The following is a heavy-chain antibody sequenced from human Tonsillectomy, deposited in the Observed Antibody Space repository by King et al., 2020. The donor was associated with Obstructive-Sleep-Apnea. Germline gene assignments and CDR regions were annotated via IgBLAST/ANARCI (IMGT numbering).Heavy chain of an antibody. V-gene: IGHV3-74*01. D-gene: IGHD4-17*01. CDR1: GFTFSSFW. J-gene: IGHJ6*02. CDR2: INTDGSYT. Sequence: VQLVESGGGLVQPGGSLRLSCAASGFTFSSFWMHWVRQAPGKGLVWVSRINTDGSYTSYADSVKGRFPISRDNAKNTLFLQMNSLRDEDTPVYYCAGSGDYGKFYYYGVDVWGPGTTVTVSS. CDR3: AGSGDYGKFYYYGVDV.